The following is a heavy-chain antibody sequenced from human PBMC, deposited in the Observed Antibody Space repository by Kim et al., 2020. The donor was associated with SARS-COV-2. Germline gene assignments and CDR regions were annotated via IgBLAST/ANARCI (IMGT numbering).Heavy chain of an antibody. V-gene: IGHV4-30-2*05. CDR3: ARGEEMATIGFDY. Sequence: YNPSLKSRVTISVDTSKNQFSLKLSSVTAADTAVYYCARGEEMATIGFDYWGQGTLVTVSS. D-gene: IGHD5-12*01. J-gene: IGHJ4*02.